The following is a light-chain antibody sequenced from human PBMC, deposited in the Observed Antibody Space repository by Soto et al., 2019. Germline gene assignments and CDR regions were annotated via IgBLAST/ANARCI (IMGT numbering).Light chain of an antibody. Sequence: EIVMTQSPPSLTVTPGEPASISCRSSQRLLHSNGNTFLDWYLQKPGQSPQLLIYLGSNRASGVPDRVSGSEAGTDFTLKISRVEAEDVGVYYWMQALETPYTFGQGTKLEIK. J-gene: IGKJ2*01. CDR3: MQALETPYT. V-gene: IGKV2-28*01. CDR2: LGS. CDR1: QRLLHSNGNTF.